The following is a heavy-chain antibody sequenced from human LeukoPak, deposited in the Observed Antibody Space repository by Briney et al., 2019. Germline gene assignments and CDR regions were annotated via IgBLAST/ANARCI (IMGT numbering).Heavy chain of an antibody. V-gene: IGHV3-21*01. CDR3: ARGAYNSGGTLEI. J-gene: IGHJ4*02. Sequence: PGGSLPLSCAASGFTFSSYSMNWVRQAPGKGLEWVSYISTSGNYIYYSDSVKGRFTISRDNAKNSLYLQMHSLRADDTAVYYCARGAYNSGGTLEIWGQGTLVTVSS. D-gene: IGHD3-22*01. CDR1: GFTFSSYS. CDR2: ISTSGNYI.